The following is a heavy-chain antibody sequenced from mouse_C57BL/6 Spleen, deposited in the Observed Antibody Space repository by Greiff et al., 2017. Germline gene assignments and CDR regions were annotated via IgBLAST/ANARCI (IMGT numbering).Heavy chain of an antibody. CDR3: TTFNYGSEAY. CDR1: GFNIKDDY. CDR2: IDPENGDT. J-gene: IGHJ3*01. V-gene: IGHV14-4*01. D-gene: IGHD1-1*01. Sequence: VQLKQSGAELVRPGASVKLSCTASGFNIKDDYMHWVKQKPEQGLEWIGWIDPENGDTEYASKLQGKATISADTSSNTAYLQLSSLTSEDTAVYYCTTFNYGSEAYWGQGTLVTVAA.